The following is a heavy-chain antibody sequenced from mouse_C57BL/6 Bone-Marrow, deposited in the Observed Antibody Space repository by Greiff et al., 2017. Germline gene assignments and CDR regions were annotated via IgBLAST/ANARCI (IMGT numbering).Heavy chain of an antibody. J-gene: IGHJ2*01. CDR2: IYPGGGST. CDR3: ARRKGLDGNYVDY. CDR1: GYTFTSYW. D-gene: IGHD2-1*01. Sequence: QVQLQQPGAELVKPGASVKMSCKASGYTFTSYWITWVKQRPGQGLEWIGDIYPGGGSTNYNEKFKSKATLTVDTSSSTSSFQLRSLTTEDSSVYYCARRKGLDGNYVDYWGQGTMLTVSS. V-gene: IGHV1-55*01.